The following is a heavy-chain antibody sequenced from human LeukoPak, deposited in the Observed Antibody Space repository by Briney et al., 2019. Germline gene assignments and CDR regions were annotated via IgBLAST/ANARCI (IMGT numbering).Heavy chain of an antibody. CDR1: GGSISSYY. V-gene: IGHV4-59*01. Sequence: SETLSLTCTVSGGSISSYYWSWIRQPPGKGLEWIGYIYYSGSTNYNPSLKSRVTISVDTSKNQFSLKLSSVTAADTAVYYCARVGSSGWYDYWGQGTLVTVSS. CDR2: IYYSGST. J-gene: IGHJ4*02. CDR3: ARVGSSGWYDY. D-gene: IGHD6-19*01.